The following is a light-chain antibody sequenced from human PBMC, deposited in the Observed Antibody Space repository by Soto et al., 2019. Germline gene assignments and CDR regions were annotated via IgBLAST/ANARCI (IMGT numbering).Light chain of an antibody. J-gene: IGKJ1*01. CDR3: QQYGSSRT. V-gene: IGKV3-20*01. Sequence: EIVLTQSPGTLSLSQGERATLSCRASQSVSSTYLAWYQQKPGQAPRLLIYGAFSRATGIPDRFSGSGSGKDFTLTISRLEPEDFAVYYCQQYGSSRTFGQGTKVDIK. CDR2: GAF. CDR1: QSVSSTY.